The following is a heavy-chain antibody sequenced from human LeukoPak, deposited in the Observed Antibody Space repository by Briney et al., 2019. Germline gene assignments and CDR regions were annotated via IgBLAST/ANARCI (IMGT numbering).Heavy chain of an antibody. CDR3: ARRGYDRYYYYYYMDV. D-gene: IGHD5-12*01. J-gene: IGHJ6*03. Sequence: GGSLRLSCGASGFSFNVYSMSWVRQAPGKGLEWVANIKQDGSEKYYVDSVKGRFTISRDNAKNSLYLQMNSLRAEDTAVYYCARRGYDRYYYYYYMDVWGKGTTVTVSS. V-gene: IGHV3-7*01. CDR2: IKQDGSEK. CDR1: GFSFNVYS.